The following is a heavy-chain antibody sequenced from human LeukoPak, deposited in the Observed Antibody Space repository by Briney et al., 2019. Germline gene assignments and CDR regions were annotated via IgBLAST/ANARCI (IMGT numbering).Heavy chain of an antibody. Sequence: PGGSLRLSCAASGFTFTTYAMSWVRQAPGKGLEWVSLIYSGGSTYYADSVKGRFPISRDNAKNSLCLQMNSLRAEDTAVYYCARDQPDCSSTSCYHYYMDVWGKGTTVTISS. J-gene: IGHJ6*03. D-gene: IGHD2-2*01. CDR1: GFTFTTYA. CDR3: ARDQPDCSSTSCYHYYMDV. V-gene: IGHV3-66*01. CDR2: IYSGGST.